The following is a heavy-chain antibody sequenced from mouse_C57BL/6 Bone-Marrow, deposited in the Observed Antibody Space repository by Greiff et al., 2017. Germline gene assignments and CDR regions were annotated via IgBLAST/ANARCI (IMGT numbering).Heavy chain of an antibody. J-gene: IGHJ2*01. V-gene: IGHV1-69*01. D-gene: IGHD1-1*01. CDR1: GYTFTSYW. CDR2: IDPSDSYT. Sequence: QVQLQQPGAELVMPGASVKLSCKASGYTFTSYWMHWVKQRPGQGLEWIGEIDPSDSYTNYNQKFKGKSTLAVDTSSSTAYMQLSSLTSEDSAVYYGAREGDYYGKGYWGQGTTLTVSS. CDR3: AREGDYYGKGY.